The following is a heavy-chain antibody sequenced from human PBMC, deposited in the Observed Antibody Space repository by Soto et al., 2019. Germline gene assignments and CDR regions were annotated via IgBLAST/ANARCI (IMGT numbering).Heavy chain of an antibody. D-gene: IGHD2-21*02. V-gene: IGHV1-69*01. CDR2: IIPIFGTA. CDR3: ACDGAYCGCHLYNWVDP. CDR1: GGTFSSYA. J-gene: IGHJ5*02. Sequence: ASVKSSFKASGGTFSSYAISWVRQAPGQGLGWMGGIIPIFGTANYAQKFQGRVTITADESTSTAYMELSSLRSEDTAGYYCACDGAYCGCHLYNWVDPLGQGALVTVS.